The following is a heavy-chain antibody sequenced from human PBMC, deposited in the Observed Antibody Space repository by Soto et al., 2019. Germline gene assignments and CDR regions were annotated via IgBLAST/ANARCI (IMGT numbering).Heavy chain of an antibody. CDR2: IYPGDSDT. D-gene: IGHD2-2*02. CDR1: GYSFTSYW. V-gene: IGHV5-51*01. J-gene: IGHJ5*02. Sequence: GESLKISCKGSGYSFTSYWIGWVRQMPGEGLEWMGIIYPGDSDTRYSPSFQGQVTISADKSISTAYLQWSSLKASDTAMYYCARLPDIVVVPAAIRGFDPRGQGTLVTVSS. CDR3: ARLPDIVVVPAAIRGFDP.